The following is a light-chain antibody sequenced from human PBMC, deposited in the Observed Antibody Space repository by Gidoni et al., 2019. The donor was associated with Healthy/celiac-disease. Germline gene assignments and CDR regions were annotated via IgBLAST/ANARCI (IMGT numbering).Light chain of an antibody. CDR2: EVS. V-gene: IGKV2D-29*02. CDR3: MQSIQLPCT. CDR1: QSLLHSDGKTY. J-gene: IGKJ2*02. Sequence: DIVMTQTPLSLSVTPGQPASISFKSSQSLLHSDGKTYLYWYLQKPGQSPQPLIYEVSNRFAGGPDRFSGSGSGTDLTLKISRVEAGDVGVYYCMQSIQLPCTFGQGTKLEIK.